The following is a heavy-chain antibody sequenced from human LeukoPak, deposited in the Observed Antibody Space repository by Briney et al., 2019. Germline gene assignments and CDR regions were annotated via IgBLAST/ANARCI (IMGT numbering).Heavy chain of an antibody. CDR3: ARGGYCSGGSCYQIADY. Sequence: SQTLSLTFTVSRGSISSGGYYRSWFRQHPVNGLDWIGYIYYNGSTYYNPYLKNRVSISVDTSKKQLSMKLSSVSAADTDVYYCARGGYCSGGSCYQIADYWGQGTLVTVSS. J-gene: IGHJ4*02. V-gene: IGHV4-31*03. CDR2: IYYNGST. CDR1: RGSISSGGYY. D-gene: IGHD2-15*01.